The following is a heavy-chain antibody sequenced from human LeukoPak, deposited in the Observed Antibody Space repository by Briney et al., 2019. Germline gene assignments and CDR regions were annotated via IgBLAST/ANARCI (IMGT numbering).Heavy chain of an antibody. CDR3: AREFGITMIVVGSWYYFDY. Sequence: SVKVSCKASGGTFSSYAISWVRQAPGQGLEWMGRIIPILGIANYAQKFQGRVTMTRDTSTSTVYMELSSLRSEDTAVYYCAREFGITMIVVGSWYYFDYWGQGTLVTVSS. V-gene: IGHV1-69*04. CDR1: GGTFSSYA. D-gene: IGHD3-22*01. CDR2: IIPILGIA. J-gene: IGHJ4*02.